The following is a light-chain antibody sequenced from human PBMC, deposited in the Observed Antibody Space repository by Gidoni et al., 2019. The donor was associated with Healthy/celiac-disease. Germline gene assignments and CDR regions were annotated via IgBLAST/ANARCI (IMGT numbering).Light chain of an antibody. CDR2: DAS. V-gene: IGKV1D-13*01. CDR1: QGISSA. CDR3: QQFNNYPLT. J-gene: IGKJ4*01. Sequence: AIQLTPSPSSLSASVGDRVTITCRASQGISSALAWCQQKPGKAPKLLIYDASSLESGVPSRFSGSGSGTDFTLTISNLQPEDFATYYCQQFNNYPLTFGGGTKVEIK.